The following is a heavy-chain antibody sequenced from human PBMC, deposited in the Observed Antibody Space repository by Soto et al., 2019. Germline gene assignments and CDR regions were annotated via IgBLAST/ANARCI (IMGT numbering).Heavy chain of an antibody. CDR2: FSLSGTT. CDR3: ARGMTPPGAPAWYYFDS. CDR1: GASITGSSY. J-gene: IGHJ4*02. D-gene: IGHD2-8*02. Sequence: QVQLQEPGPGLMKPSETLSLTCTVSGASITGSSYWSWIRQPAGKGLEWIGRFSLSGTTNYNPSLRSRVTMSADVSKNQFSLRLTSVTAADSALYYCARGMTPPGAPAWYYFDSWGQGTLVTVSS. V-gene: IGHV4-4*07.